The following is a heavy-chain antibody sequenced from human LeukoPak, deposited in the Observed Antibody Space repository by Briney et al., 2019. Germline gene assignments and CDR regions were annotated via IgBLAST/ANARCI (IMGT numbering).Heavy chain of an antibody. CDR3: ARFRFYYDSSGDAFDI. J-gene: IGHJ3*02. CDR1: GGSISSGGYY. Sequence: SQTLPLTCTVSGGSISSGGYYWSWIRQHPGKGLEWIGYIYYSGSTYYNPSLKSRVTISVDTSKNQFSLKLSSVTAADTAVYYCARFRFYYDSSGDAFDIWGQGTMVTVSS. D-gene: IGHD3-22*01. V-gene: IGHV4-31*03. CDR2: IYYSGST.